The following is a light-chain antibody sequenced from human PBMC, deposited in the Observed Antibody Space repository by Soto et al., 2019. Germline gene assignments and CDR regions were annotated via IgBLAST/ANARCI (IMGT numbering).Light chain of an antibody. CDR1: ALAKQI. CDR3: QSADSSGTYRV. Sequence: SYELTQPPSVSVSPGQTARIICSGDALAKQIAYWYQQKPGQAPVLVIYKDSERPSGIPERFSGSNSGTTVTLTISGVRAEDEADYYCQSADSSGTYRVFGGGTKLTVL. CDR2: KDS. J-gene: IGLJ2*01. V-gene: IGLV3-25*03.